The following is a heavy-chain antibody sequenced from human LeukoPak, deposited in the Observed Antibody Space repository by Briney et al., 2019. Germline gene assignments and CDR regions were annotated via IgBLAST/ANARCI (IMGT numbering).Heavy chain of an antibody. J-gene: IGHJ4*02. CDR3: ARGRRVGATISVY. Sequence: ASVKVSCNASGYTFTSYYINWVRQATGQGLEWMGWMNPNSGKAGYAQKLQGRVTMTRNTSVSTAYMELNSLRSEDTAVYYCARGRRVGATISVYWGQGTLVTVSS. V-gene: IGHV1-8*01. CDR2: MNPNSGKA. D-gene: IGHD1-26*01. CDR1: GYTFTSYY.